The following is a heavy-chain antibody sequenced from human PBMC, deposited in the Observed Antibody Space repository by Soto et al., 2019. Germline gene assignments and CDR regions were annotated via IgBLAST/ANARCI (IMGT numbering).Heavy chain of an antibody. Sequence: EVQLLESGGGLVQPGGSLRLSCAASGFAFSSSAMAWIRQTPGKGLQWVSAITVAGGGIYYADSVKGRFTISRDNSNKTLYLQMNGLSAADTALYFCAKWPPSPKMGVTSHWGQGTLVTVSS. D-gene: IGHD1-26*01. V-gene: IGHV3-23*01. J-gene: IGHJ4*02. CDR1: GFAFSSSA. CDR3: AKWPPSPKMGVTSH. CDR2: ITVAGGGI.